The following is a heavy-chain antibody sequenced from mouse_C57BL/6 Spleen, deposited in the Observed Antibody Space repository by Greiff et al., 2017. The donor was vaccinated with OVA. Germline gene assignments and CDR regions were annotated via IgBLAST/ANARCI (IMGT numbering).Heavy chain of an antibody. J-gene: IGHJ2*01. V-gene: IGHV1-54*01. D-gene: IGHD4-1*01. Sequence: VQLQQSGAELVRPGTSVKVSCKASGYAFTNYLIEWVKQRPGQGLEWIGVINPGSGGTNYNEKFKGKATLTADKSSSTAYMQLSSLTSEDSAVYICARSANWDNYFDYWGQGTTLTVSS. CDR3: ARSANWDNYFDY. CDR2: INPGSGGT. CDR1: GYAFTNYL.